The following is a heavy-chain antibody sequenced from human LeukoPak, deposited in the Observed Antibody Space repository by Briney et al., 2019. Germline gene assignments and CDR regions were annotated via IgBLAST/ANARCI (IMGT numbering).Heavy chain of an antibody. J-gene: IGHJ6*02. CDR2: IIPILGIA. D-gene: IGHD2-2*01. V-gene: IGHV1-69*04. CDR1: GGTFSSYA. CDR3: ARLGVVVPAAMRELGDYYYYYGMDV. Sequence: ASVKVSCKASGGTFSSYAISWVRQAPGQGLEWMGRIIPILGIANYAQKFQGRVTITADKSTSTAYMELSSLRSEDTAVYYCARLGVVVPAAMRELGDYYYYYGMDVWGQGTTVTVSS.